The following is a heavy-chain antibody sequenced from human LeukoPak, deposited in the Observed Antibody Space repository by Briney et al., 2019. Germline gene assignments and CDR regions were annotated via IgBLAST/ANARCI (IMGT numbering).Heavy chain of an antibody. V-gene: IGHV3-30*18. D-gene: IGHD1-26*01. CDR2: ISYDGSNK. CDR3: AKTSYSGSYQMEY. J-gene: IGHJ4*02. Sequence: PGRSLRLSCAASGFTFSSYGMHWVRQAPGKGLEWVAVISYDGSNKYYADSVKGRFTISRDNSKNTLYLQMNSLRAEDTAVYYCAKTSYSGSYQMEYWGQGTLVTVSS. CDR1: GFTFSSYG.